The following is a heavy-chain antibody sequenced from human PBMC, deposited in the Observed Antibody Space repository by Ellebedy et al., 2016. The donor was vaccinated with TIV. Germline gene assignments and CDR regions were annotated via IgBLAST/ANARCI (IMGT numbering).Heavy chain of an antibody. CDR2: VIPILGIA. CDR3: ARVSYGDYPLYFDY. D-gene: IGHD4-17*01. J-gene: IGHJ4*02. V-gene: IGHV1-69*04. Sequence: ASVKVSCKASGGTFSSYGINWVRQAPGQGLEWMGRVIPILGIANYTQNFQGRVTITADTSTTTAYMELSSLKSDDTAVYYCARVSYGDYPLYFDYWGQGTLVTVSS. CDR1: GGTFSSYG.